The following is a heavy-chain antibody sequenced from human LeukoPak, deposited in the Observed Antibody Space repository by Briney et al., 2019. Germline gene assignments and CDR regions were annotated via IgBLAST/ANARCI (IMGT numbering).Heavy chain of an antibody. V-gene: IGHV1-18*01. D-gene: IGHD3-10*01. CDR1: GYTFTSYG. J-gene: IGHJ5*02. CDR3: ARDGPMVRGVIITARENWFDP. Sequence: GASVKVSSMASGYTFTSYGISWVRQAPGQGLEWMGWISAYNGNTNYAQKLQGRVTMTTDTSTSTAYMELRSLRSDDTAVYYCARDGPMVRGVIITARENWFDPWGQGTLVTVSS. CDR2: ISAYNGNT.